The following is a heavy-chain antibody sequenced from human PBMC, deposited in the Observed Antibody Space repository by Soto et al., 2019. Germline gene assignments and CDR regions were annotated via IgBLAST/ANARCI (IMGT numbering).Heavy chain of an antibody. CDR2: IYYSGNT. J-gene: IGHJ3*01. D-gene: IGHD2-8*02. CDR1: GGSISSSDW. CDR3: VRRASGPFDV. V-gene: IGHV4-4*02. Sequence: QVQLQESGPGLVKPSGTLSLTCAVSGGSISSSDWWSWVRQPPGKELEWIGEIYYSGNTNYSPSLESRVTMSVDKSKNQFSLNLTSVTAADTAVYYCVRRASGPFDVWGQGTMVTVSS.